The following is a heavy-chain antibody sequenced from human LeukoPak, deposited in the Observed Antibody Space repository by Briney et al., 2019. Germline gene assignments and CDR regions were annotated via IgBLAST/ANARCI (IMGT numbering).Heavy chain of an antibody. J-gene: IGHJ4*02. V-gene: IGHV3-30*18. Sequence: GGSLRLSCAASGFTFSSYGMHWVRQAPGKGLEWVAVISYDGSNKYYADSVKGRFTISRDNSKNTLYLQMNSLRAEDTAVYYCAKAPGGPVREPNYWGQGTLVTVSS. CDR2: ISYDGSNK. CDR1: GFTFSSYG. D-gene: IGHD1-26*01. CDR3: AKAPGGPVREPNY.